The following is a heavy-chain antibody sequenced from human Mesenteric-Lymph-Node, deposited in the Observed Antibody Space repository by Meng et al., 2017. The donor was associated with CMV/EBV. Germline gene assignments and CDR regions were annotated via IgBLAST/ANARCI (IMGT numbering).Heavy chain of an antibody. CDR1: GFTVSSNY. CDR2: INSDGSST. J-gene: IGHJ6*02. V-gene: IGHV3-74*01. Sequence: GGSLRLSCAASGFTVSSNYMNWVRQAPGKGLVWVSRINSDGSSTSYADSVKGRFTISRDNAKNTLYLQMNSLRAEDTAVYYCAREGAPYCSSTSCYTYYYYGMDVWGQGTTVTVSS. D-gene: IGHD2-2*02. CDR3: AREGAPYCSSTSCYTYYYYGMDV.